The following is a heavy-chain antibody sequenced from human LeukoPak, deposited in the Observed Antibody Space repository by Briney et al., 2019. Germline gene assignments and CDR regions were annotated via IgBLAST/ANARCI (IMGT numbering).Heavy chain of an antibody. Sequence: ASVKVSCKASGYTFTSYAMNWVRQAPGQGLEWMGWMNPNSGNTGYAQKFQGRVTITRSTSISTAYMELSSLRSEDTAVYYCARAPVTTGPYYYYMDVWGKGTAVTVSS. CDR2: MNPNSGNT. CDR1: GYTFTSYA. D-gene: IGHD4-17*01. CDR3: ARAPVTTGPYYYYMDV. J-gene: IGHJ6*03. V-gene: IGHV1-8*03.